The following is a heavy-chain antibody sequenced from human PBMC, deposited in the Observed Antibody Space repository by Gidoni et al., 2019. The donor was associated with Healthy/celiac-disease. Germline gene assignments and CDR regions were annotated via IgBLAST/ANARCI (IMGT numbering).Heavy chain of an antibody. CDR1: GFTFSRYG. CDR2: ISYDGSNK. CDR3: AKGGVTMVRGVIPSLLGY. D-gene: IGHD3-10*01. Sequence: QVQLVESGGGVVQPGRSLRLSCAASGFTFSRYGMHWVRQAPGKGLEWVAVISYDGSNKYYADSVKGRFTISRDNSKNTLYLQMNSLRAEDTAVYYCAKGGVTMVRGVIPSLLGYWGQGTLVTVSS. V-gene: IGHV3-30*18. J-gene: IGHJ4*02.